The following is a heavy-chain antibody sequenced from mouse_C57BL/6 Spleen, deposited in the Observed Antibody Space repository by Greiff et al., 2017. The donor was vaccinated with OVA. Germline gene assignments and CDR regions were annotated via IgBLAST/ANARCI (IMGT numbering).Heavy chain of an antibody. J-gene: IGHJ3*01. CDR2: ISDGGSYT. CDR1: GFTFSSYA. V-gene: IGHV5-4*01. Sequence: EVQGVESGGGLVKPGGSLKLSCAASGFTFSSYAMSWVRQTPEKRLEWVATISDGGSYTYYPDNVKGRFTISRDNAKNNLYLQMSHLKSEDTAMYYCARGGWGKGFAYWGQGTLVTVSA. CDR3: ARGGWGKGFAY. D-gene: IGHD2-1*01.